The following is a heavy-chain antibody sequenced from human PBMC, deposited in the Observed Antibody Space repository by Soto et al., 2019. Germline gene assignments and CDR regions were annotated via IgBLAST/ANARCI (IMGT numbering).Heavy chain of an antibody. CDR1: GYSFAGYW. Sequence: GESLKISCKGSGYSFAGYWITWVRQKPGKGLEWMGRIDPSDSQTYYSPSFRGHVTISVTKSITTVFLQWSSLRGSDTAMYYCARQIYDSDTRHTSPYYFDSLGQGTPVPVSS. D-gene: IGHD3-16*01. J-gene: IGHJ4*02. CDR3: ARQIYDSDTRHTSPYYFDS. V-gene: IGHV5-10-1*01. CDR2: IDPSDSQT.